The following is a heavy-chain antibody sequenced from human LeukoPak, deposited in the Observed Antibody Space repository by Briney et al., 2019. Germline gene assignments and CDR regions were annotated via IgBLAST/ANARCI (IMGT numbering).Heavy chain of an antibody. D-gene: IGHD3-3*01. Sequence: GGSLRLSCAASGFTFSSYAMHWVRQAPGKGLEWVAVISYDGSNKYYADSVKGRFIISRDNSKNTLYLQMNSLRAEDTAVYYCARDLTTYYDFWSGPEHYYYYYGMDVWGQGTTVTVSS. CDR3: ARDLTTYYDFWSGPEHYYYYYGMDV. CDR1: GFTFSSYA. J-gene: IGHJ6*02. V-gene: IGHV3-30-3*01. CDR2: ISYDGSNK.